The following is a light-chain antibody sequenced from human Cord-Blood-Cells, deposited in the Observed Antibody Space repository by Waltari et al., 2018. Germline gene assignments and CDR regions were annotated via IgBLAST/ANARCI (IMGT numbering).Light chain of an antibody. CDR1: QSVLYSSNNKNY. CDR3: QQYYSTPLT. CDR2: WAS. Sequence: DIVMTQSPDSLAVSLGERATINCKSSQSVLYSSNNKNYLAWYQQKPGQPPKLLIYWASTRESVVPDRFSGGGSGTDFTLTISSLQAEDVAVYYCQQYYSTPLTFGGGTKVEIK. V-gene: IGKV4-1*01. J-gene: IGKJ4*01.